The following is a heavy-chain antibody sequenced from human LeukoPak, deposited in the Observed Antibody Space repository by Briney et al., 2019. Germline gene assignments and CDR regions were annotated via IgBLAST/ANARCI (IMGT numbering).Heavy chain of an antibody. CDR1: GFTFRSYW. CDR2: IKEDGSEK. Sequence: GGSLRLSCATSGFTFRSYWMNWVRQAPGKGPEWVANIKEDGSEKNYVDSVKGRFTISRDNAKNSLYLQMNSLRVEDTAVYYCARDPSSLRDSYDYWGQGTLVTVSS. J-gene: IGHJ4*02. CDR3: ARDPSSLRDSYDY. V-gene: IGHV3-7*01.